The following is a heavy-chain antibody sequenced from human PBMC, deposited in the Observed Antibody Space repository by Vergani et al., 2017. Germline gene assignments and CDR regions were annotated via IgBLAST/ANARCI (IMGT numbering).Heavy chain of an antibody. J-gene: IGHJ3*02. Sequence: QVQLVESGGGVVQPGRSLRLSCAASGFTFSSYAMHWVRQAPGKGLEWVEVISYVGSNKYYADSVKGRIAISRDNTKKTLYLQMNSLRAEDTAVYYCARAKYDFWSGSSAVDIWGQGTMVTVSS. CDR1: GFTFSSYA. D-gene: IGHD3-3*01. CDR2: ISYVGSNK. CDR3: ARAKYDFWSGSSAVDI. V-gene: IGHV3-30*09.